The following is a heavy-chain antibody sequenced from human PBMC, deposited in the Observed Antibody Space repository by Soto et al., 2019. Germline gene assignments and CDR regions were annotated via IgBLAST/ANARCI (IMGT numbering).Heavy chain of an antibody. J-gene: IGHJ6*03. CDR2: IYYSGST. V-gene: IGHV4-39*01. Sequence: SETLSLTCTVSGGSISSSSYYWGWIRQPPGKGLEWIGSIYYSGSTYYNPSLKSRVTISVDTSKNQFSLKLSSVTAADTAVYYCARNKIGYCSRHRCPRYYYYYMDVWGKXSTVTVSS. CDR1: GGSISSSSYY. D-gene: IGHD2-2*01. CDR3: ARNKIGYCSRHRCPRYYYYYMDV.